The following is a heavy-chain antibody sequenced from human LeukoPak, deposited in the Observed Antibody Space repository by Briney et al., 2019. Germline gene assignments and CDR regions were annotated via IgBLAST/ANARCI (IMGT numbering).Heavy chain of an antibody. V-gene: IGHV4-59*11. CDR3: ATIRRGAIFGYFDF. J-gene: IGHJ4*02. D-gene: IGHD5-18*01. CDR1: GGSISSHY. CDR2: LFDSVNT. Sequence: PSETLSLTCTVSGGSISSHYWSWIRQPPGKGLEWIAYLFDSVNTKDNPSLKSRLTLSGDTSKNQFSLRLSSVTAADTAVYYCATIRRGAIFGYFDFWGQGIQVTVSS.